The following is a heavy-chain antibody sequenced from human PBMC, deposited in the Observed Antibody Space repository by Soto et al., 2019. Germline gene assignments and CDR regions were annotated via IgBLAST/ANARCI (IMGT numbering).Heavy chain of an antibody. Sequence: QVQLQESGPGLVKPSGTLSLTCAVSGGSISSSNWWSWVRQPPGKGLEWIGEIYHSGSTNYNPSLESRVPISVHKSKNQFSRKLSSVTAADTAVYDCARGGGGYSYDRYYYDGMDVWGQGTTVTVSS. CDR1: GGSISSSNW. J-gene: IGHJ6*02. CDR2: IYHSGST. V-gene: IGHV4-4*02. D-gene: IGHD5-18*01. CDR3: ARGGGGYSYDRYYYDGMDV.